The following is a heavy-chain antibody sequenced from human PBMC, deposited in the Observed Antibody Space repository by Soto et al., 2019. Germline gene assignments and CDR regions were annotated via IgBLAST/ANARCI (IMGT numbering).Heavy chain of an antibody. CDR2: IIPIFGTA. CDR1: GGTFSSYA. V-gene: IGHV1-69*06. J-gene: IGHJ4*02. CDR3: ARSYSWGSGSYYFDY. D-gene: IGHD3-10*01. Sequence: QVQLVQSGAEVKKPGSSVKVSCKASGGTFSSYAISWVRQAPGQGLEWLGGIIPIFGTANYAQKFQGRVTIAADKSTSTAYMELSSLRSEDTAVYYCARSYSWGSGSYYFDYWGQGTLVTVSS.